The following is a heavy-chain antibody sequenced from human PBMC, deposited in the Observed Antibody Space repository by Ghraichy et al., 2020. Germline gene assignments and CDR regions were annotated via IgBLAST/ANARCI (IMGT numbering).Heavy chain of an antibody. D-gene: IGHD6-13*01. CDR2: INHSGSA. J-gene: IGHJ6*02. V-gene: IGHV4-34*01. Sequence: SETLSLTCAVYGGSFSGYYWSWIRQPPGKGLEWIGEINHSGSAKYNPSLKSRVTISVDTSKNQFSLKLNSVTAADTAVYYCARWQQVVHGRYDYGMDVWGPGTTVTVSS. CDR1: GGSFSGYY. CDR3: ARWQQVVHGRYDYGMDV.